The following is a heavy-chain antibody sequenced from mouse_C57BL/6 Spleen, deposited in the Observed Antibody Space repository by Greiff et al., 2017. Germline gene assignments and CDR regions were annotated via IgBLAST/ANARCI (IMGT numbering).Heavy chain of an antibody. CDR1: GFSLTSYG. J-gene: IGHJ2*01. V-gene: IGHV2-2*01. CDR2: IWSGGST. CDR3: ARNCIQYDSDGGCYFGD. Sequence: VKLMESGPGLVQPSQSLSITCTVSGFSLTSYGVHWVRQSPGKGLEWLGVIWSGGSTDYNAAFISRLSISKDNSKSQVFFKMNSLQADDTAIYYCARNCIQYDSDGGCYFGDWGQGTTLTVSS. D-gene: IGHD2-3*01.